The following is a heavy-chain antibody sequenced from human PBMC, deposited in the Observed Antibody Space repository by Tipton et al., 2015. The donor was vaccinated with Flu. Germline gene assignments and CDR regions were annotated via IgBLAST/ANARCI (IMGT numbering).Heavy chain of an antibody. Sequence: TLSLTCTVSGGSTSSFYWSWIRQPAGKELEWIGRVYASGSTKYNPSLKSRVTMSVDTSKNEFSLKLSSVTAADTAVYYCARGSGSGTYVIFYFWGQGTLVTVSS. CDR1: GGSTSSFY. V-gene: IGHV4-4*07. D-gene: IGHD3-10*01. J-gene: IGHJ4*02. CDR2: VYASGST. CDR3: ARGSGSGTYVIFYF.